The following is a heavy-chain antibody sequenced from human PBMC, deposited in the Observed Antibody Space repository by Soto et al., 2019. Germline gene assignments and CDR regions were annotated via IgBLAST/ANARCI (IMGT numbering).Heavy chain of an antibody. CDR3: ARTSIDYYDSSAYPDY. V-gene: IGHV4-31*03. Sequence: QVQLQESGPALVKVSQTLSLTCSVSGGSISSGGYYWNWIRHLPGKGLEWIGYITYSGSTSYNPPPPSRVTTSVDPSKNQFYLELRYVTAADTDVYYCARTSIDYYDSSAYPDYWGQGTLVTVSS. J-gene: IGHJ4*02. CDR2: ITYSGST. CDR1: GGSISSGGYY. D-gene: IGHD3-22*01.